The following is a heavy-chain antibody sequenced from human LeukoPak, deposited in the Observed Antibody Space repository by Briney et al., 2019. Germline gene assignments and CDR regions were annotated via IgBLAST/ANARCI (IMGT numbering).Heavy chain of an antibody. Sequence: ASVKVSCKLSGHTLSDLSMHWVRQAPGRGLEWMGGFDPEHGEIVYAQKFQGRITLTEDTSTDTAYMNLSGLTSDDTAVYYCATDVIGLIKIVRRPFDIWGPGTMLTVSS. V-gene: IGHV1-24*01. CDR3: ATDVIGLIKIVRRPFDI. D-gene: IGHD2-21*01. CDR1: GHTLSDLS. J-gene: IGHJ3*02. CDR2: FDPEHGEI.